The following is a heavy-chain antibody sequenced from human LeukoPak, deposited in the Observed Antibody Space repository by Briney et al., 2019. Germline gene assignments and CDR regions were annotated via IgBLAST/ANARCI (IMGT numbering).Heavy chain of an antibody. V-gene: IGHV1-18*01. D-gene: IGHD6-19*01. Sequence: ASVKVSCKASGYTFTSYGISWVRQAPGQGLEWMGWISAYNGNTNYAQKLQGRVTMTTDTSTSTVYMELRSLRSDDTAVYYCASGSYSSGWFTADDAFDIWGQGTMVTVSS. J-gene: IGHJ3*02. CDR1: GYTFTSYG. CDR2: ISAYNGNT. CDR3: ASGSYSSGWFTADDAFDI.